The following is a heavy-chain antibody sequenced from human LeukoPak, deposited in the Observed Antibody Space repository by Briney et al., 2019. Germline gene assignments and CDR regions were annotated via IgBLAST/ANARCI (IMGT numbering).Heavy chain of an antibody. CDR1: GLSLNNYA. J-gene: IGHJ4*02. CDR2: SSSSDDGK. D-gene: IGHD3-10*01. V-gene: IGHV3-23*01. CDR3: ARVGPYYYGSGSYFDY. Sequence: GGSLRLSCTASGLSLNNYAMSWVRQVPGKGLEWVSASSSSDDGKWYAESVRGRFTISRDTSKNTVYLQMNSLRVEDAGVYYCARVGPYYYGSGSYFDYWGQGTLVTVSS.